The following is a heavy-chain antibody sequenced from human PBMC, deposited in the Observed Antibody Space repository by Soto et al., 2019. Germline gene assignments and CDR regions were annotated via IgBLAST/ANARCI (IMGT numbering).Heavy chain of an antibody. CDR2: IRSDGDTT. V-gene: IGHV3-23*01. J-gene: IGHJ4*02. Sequence: EMQVLESGGGLVQPGGSLRLSCAASGFTFSSYGMNWVGQAPGKGLEWVSGIRSDGDTTYNADSVKGRFTVSRDTSKNTVDLQMNSLRAEDTAVYYCAKGKGVGATPDGANCWGQGTLVTVSS. CDR1: GFTFSSYG. CDR3: AKGKGVGATPDGANC. D-gene: IGHD1-26*01.